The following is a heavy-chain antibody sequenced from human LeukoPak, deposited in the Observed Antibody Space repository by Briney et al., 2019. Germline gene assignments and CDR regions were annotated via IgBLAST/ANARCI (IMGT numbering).Heavy chain of an antibody. CDR1: GYTFTSYG. Sequence: GASVKVSCKASGYTFTSYGISWVRQAPGQGLEWMGWISAYNGNTNYAQKLQGRVTMTRDTSTSTVYMELSSLRSEDTAVYYCARVRELQQFDYWGQGTLVTVAS. CDR3: ARVRELQQFDY. D-gene: IGHD1-26*01. CDR2: ISAYNGNT. J-gene: IGHJ4*02. V-gene: IGHV1-18*01.